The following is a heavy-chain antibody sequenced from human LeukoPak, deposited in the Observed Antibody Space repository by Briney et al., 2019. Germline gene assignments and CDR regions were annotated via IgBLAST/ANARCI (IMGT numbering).Heavy chain of an antibody. Sequence: SVKVSCKASGGTFSSYAISWVRQAPGQGLEWMGKIIPILGIANYAQKFQGRVTITADKSTSTAYMELSSLRSEDTAVYYCAREHSRIVVVIANTALDYWGQGTLVTVSS. CDR1: GGTFSSYA. V-gene: IGHV1-69*04. CDR2: IIPILGIA. J-gene: IGHJ4*02. CDR3: AREHSRIVVVIANTALDY. D-gene: IGHD2-21*01.